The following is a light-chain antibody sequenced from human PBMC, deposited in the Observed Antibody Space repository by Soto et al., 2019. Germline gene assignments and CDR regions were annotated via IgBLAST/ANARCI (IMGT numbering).Light chain of an antibody. CDR3: HQYGNSNTWT. V-gene: IGKV3-20*01. CDR1: QSVTSNY. J-gene: IGKJ1*01. CDR2: AAS. Sequence: EVVLTQSPGTVSLSPGERATLSCRASQSVTSNYLAWYQQKPGQAPRLLIDAASSTPTGIPDRFSGSGSGSDFTLSISRLEPEDFAVYYCHQYGNSNTWTFGQGTKVEIK.